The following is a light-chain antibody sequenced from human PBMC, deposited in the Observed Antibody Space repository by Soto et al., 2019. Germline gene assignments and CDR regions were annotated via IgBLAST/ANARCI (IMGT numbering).Light chain of an antibody. V-gene: IGKV3-15*01. CDR1: QSVLNN. J-gene: IGKJ2*01. CDR2: GVS. Sequence: EIVMTQSPATLSVSPGESATLSCRASQSVLNNLAWYQQKPGQAPRLLIHGVSTRATGIPARFSGSGSWTEFTLTISSLQSEDFATYYCQQYDSYPFTFGQGTKLEIK. CDR3: QQYDSYPFT.